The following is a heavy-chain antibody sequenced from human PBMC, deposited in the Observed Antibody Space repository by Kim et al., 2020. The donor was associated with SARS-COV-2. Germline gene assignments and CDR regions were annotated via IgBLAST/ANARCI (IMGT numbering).Heavy chain of an antibody. V-gene: IGHV4-4*02. J-gene: IGHJ4*02. CDR3: ARWLQYYFDY. D-gene: IGHD5-12*01. Sequence: STNYNPSLNSRVTRSVDKSKNQFSLKLSSVTAADTAVYYCARWLQYYFDYWGQGTLVTVSS. CDR2: ST.